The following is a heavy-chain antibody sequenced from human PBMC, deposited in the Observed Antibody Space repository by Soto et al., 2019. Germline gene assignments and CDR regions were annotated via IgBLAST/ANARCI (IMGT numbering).Heavy chain of an antibody. V-gene: IGHV3-21*01. D-gene: IGHD6-19*01. CDR3: ARVGYSSGWLPDY. CDR1: GFTFSSNS. Sequence: EVQLVESGGGLVKPGGSLRLSCAASGFTFSSNSMKWVRQAPGKGLEWVSLISSSSSYIYYADSVKGRFTISRDNAKNSLYLQMTSLRAADTAVYYCARVGYSSGWLPDYWGQGTLVTVSS. CDR2: ISSSSSYI. J-gene: IGHJ4*02.